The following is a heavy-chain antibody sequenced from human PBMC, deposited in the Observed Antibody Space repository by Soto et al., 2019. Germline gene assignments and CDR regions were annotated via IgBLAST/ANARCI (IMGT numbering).Heavy chain of an antibody. CDR1: GYSFTNYW. CDR2: IYPGDSHA. D-gene: IGHD2-8*02. J-gene: IGHJ4*02. CDR3: ARLMGAATGADY. V-gene: IGHV5-51*01. Sequence: GESLKISCKGSGYSFTNYWIGWVRQMPGKGLEWMGIIYPGDSHAIYSPSFQGQVTMSADKSISTAYLQWSSLKASDTAMYYCARLMGAATGADYWGQGTLVTVSS.